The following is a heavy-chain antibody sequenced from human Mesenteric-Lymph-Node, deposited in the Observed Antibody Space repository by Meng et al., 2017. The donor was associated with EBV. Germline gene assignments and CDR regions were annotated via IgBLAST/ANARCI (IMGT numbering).Heavy chain of an antibody. J-gene: IGHJ4*02. Sequence: QLRLQEPGPGLGKPSQTLSLTCPVSGGSVSSGGYSWSWIRQPPGKGLEWIGYIYHFGSPNYNPSLKSRVTISVDRSKNQFSLNLTSMTAADTAVYYCARRGIAEGFDFWGQGTLVTVSS. CDR1: GGSVSSGGYS. CDR3: ARRGIAEGFDF. CDR2: IYHFGSP. V-gene: IGHV4-30-2*01.